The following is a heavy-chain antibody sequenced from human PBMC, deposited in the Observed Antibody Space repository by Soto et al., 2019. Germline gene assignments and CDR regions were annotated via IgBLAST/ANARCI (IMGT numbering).Heavy chain of an antibody. V-gene: IGHV3-23*01. Sequence: EVHLLESGGGLVQPGGSLRLSCAASGFMFSGYVMSWVRQAPGKGLEWISIISGSGDSTYYADSVKGRFTISRDNSNNTLYLQMHSLRADDTAVYYCAKNGCGGDCYSSVAGNWFEPWGQGTLVTVSS. CDR3: AKNGCGGDCYSSVAGNWFEP. CDR1: GFMFSGYV. D-gene: IGHD2-21*02. J-gene: IGHJ5*02. CDR2: ISGSGDST.